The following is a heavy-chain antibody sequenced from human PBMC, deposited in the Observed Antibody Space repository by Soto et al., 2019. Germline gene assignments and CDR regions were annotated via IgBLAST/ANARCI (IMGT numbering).Heavy chain of an antibody. CDR3: VREMPSTAAAYFYYGLNV. V-gene: IGHV1-69*18. Sequence: QVQLVQSGAEVKRPGSSVKVSCKASGGAFNNYAIYWVRQAPEQGLEWLGTIVPVFPSVYYAPRFQGGLTLTEDCSTDAVYLTLTRLRSEDTAVYYSVREMPSTAAAYFYYGLNVWGQGTSVTVSS. CDR1: GGAFNNYA. D-gene: IGHD2-2*01. CDR2: IVPVFPSV. J-gene: IGHJ6*02.